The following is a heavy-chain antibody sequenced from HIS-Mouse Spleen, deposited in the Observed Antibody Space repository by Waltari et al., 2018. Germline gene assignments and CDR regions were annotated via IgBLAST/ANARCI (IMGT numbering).Heavy chain of an antibody. V-gene: IGHV4-39*07. J-gene: IGHJ4*02. CDR2: IYYSGST. CDR1: GGSISSSSYY. CDR3: ASGVVVAATAVHFDY. Sequence: QLQLQESGPGLVKPSETLSLTCTVSGGSISSSSYYWGWFRQPPGKGLEWIGSIYYSGSTYYNPSLKSRVTISVDTSKNQFSLKLSSVTAADTAVYYCASGVVVAATAVHFDYWGQGTLVTVSS. D-gene: IGHD2-15*01.